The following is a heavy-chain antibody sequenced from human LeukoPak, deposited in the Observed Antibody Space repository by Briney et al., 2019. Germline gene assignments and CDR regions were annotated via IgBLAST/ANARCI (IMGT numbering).Heavy chain of an antibody. D-gene: IGHD6-13*01. J-gene: IGHJ4*02. CDR1: GGSISSYY. CDR2: IYYSGST. CDR3: ARHPSSSWVFDY. V-gene: IGHV4-59*08. Sequence: SETLSLTCTVSGGSISSYYWSWIRQPPGKGLEWIGYIYYSGSTNYNPSLKSRVTISVDTSKNQFSLKLSSVTAADTAVYYCARHPSSSWVFDYWGQGTLVTVSS.